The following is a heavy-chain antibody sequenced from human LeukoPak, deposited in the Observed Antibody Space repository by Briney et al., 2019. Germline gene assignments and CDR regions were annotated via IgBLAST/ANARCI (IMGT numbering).Heavy chain of an antibody. J-gene: IGHJ2*01. CDR2: INPSDGGA. V-gene: IGHV1-46*01. D-gene: IGHD3-22*01. CDR3: ARKAPHDTSGWYFDL. CDR1: GYTFTTHY. Sequence: ALVKVSCKASGYTFTTHYIHWVRQAPGQGLEWMGIINPSDGGASYAQKFQGRLTMSRDTSTSTLYMELSSLRSEDTAIYYCARKAPHDTSGWYFDLWGRGTLVTVSS.